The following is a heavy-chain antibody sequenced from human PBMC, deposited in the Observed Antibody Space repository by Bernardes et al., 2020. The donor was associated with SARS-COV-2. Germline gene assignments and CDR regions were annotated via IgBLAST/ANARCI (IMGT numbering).Heavy chain of an antibody. J-gene: IGHJ4*02. CDR3: ATLGHYDILTGYHLYFDY. CDR1: GGSISSSSYS. Sequence: SETLSLTCTVSGGSISSSSYSWGWIRQPPGKGLEWIGSIYYSGNTYYNPSLKSRVTISVDTSKNHFSLKLTSVTAADTAMYYCATLGHYDILTGYHLYFDYWGQGTLVTVSS. D-gene: IGHD3-9*01. V-gene: IGHV4-39*02. CDR2: IYYSGNT.